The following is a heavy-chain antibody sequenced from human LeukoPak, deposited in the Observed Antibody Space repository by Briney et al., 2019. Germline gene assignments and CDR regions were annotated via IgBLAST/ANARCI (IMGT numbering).Heavy chain of an antibody. D-gene: IGHD3-22*01. V-gene: IGHV4-34*01. CDR3: ARAPPHYDSSGYPPHAFDI. J-gene: IGHJ3*02. CDR2: INHSGST. Sequence: SETLSLTCAVYGGSFSGYYWSWIRQPPGKGLEWSGEINHSGSTNYNPSLKSRVTISVDTSKNQFSLKLSSVAAADTAVYYCARAPPHYDSSGYPPHAFDIWGQGTMVTVSS. CDR1: GGSFSGYY.